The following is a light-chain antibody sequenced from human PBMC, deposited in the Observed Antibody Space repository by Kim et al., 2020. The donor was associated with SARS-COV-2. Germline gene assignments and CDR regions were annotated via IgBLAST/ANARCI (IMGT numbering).Light chain of an antibody. CDR2: RAS. V-gene: IGKV1-9*01. CDR1: QDIGHY. CDR3: QQMDRSPLT. Sequence: ASVGDISTIPCRGSQDIGHYLAWYRQKPGKAPELLIYRASTLQSGLPSRCSGSGSGTEFTLTISSLQAEDFTTYYCQQMDRSPLTFGGGTKVEIK. J-gene: IGKJ4*01.